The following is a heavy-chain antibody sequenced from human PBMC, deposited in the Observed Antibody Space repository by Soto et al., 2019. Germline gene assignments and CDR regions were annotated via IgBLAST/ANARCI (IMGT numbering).Heavy chain of an antibody. CDR2: ISGSGGST. D-gene: IGHD1-26*01. CDR3: APPTWELLREYDAFDI. CDR1: GFTFSSYA. J-gene: IGHJ3*02. Sequence: PGGSLRLSCAASGFTFSSYAMSWVRQAPGKGLEWVSAISGSGGSTYYADSVKGRFTISRDNSKNTLYLQMNSLRAEDTAVYYCAPPTWELLREYDAFDIWGQGTMVTVSS. V-gene: IGHV3-23*01.